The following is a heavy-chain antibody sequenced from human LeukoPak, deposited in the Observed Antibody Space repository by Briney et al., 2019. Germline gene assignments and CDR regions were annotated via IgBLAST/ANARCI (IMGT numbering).Heavy chain of an antibody. J-gene: IGHJ4*02. CDR3: ARAAGGYCSSTSCPLDY. V-gene: IGHV4-34*01. Sequence: SETLSLTCAVYGGSFSGYCWNWVRQPPGKGLEWIGEINHSGSTNYNPSLKSRVSISLDTSKNQFSLKLSSVTAADTAVYYCARAAGGYCSSTSCPLDYWGQGTLVTVSS. CDR1: GGSFSGYC. CDR2: INHSGST. D-gene: IGHD2-2*01.